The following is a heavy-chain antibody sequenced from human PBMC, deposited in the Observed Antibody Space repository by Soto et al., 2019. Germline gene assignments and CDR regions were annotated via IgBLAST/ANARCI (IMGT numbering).Heavy chain of an antibody. CDR1: GYSFSSYV. CDR2: INAYNGNT. CDR3: ARDSRPVDY. Sequence: SVQVSRKANGYSFSSYVVHWLRQAPEQGLDWMGWINAYNGNTNYAQKLQGSVTMTTDTSTSTAYMELRSLISVDTAVYYGARDSRPVDYWGQGTLVTVSS. J-gene: IGHJ4*02. V-gene: IGHV1-18*01.